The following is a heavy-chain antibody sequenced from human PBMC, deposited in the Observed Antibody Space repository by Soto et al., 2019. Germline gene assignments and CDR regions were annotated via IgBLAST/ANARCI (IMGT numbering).Heavy chain of an antibody. J-gene: IGHJ6*02. Sequence: QVQLVQSRGEVKKPGASVKVSCKTSGYSFTTSGISWVRQGPGQGLEWMGWISGYNGNTNYAQKLQGRVTMTTDTSTSTAYMELRSLRSDDTAVYYCAREGPAPYYYYGMDVWGQGSTVTVSS. CDR3: AREGPAPYYYYGMDV. CDR1: GYSFTTSG. CDR2: ISGYNGNT. V-gene: IGHV1-18*01.